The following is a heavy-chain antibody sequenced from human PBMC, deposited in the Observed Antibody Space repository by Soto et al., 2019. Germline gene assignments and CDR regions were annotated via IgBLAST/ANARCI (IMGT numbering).Heavy chain of an antibody. J-gene: IGHJ4*02. D-gene: IGHD6-13*01. CDR3: ARLIAAAGGNRAY. CDR1: GGSISTSSYY. CDR2: IYYSGRT. V-gene: IGHV4-39*01. Sequence: QLQLQESGPGLVKPSETLSLTCTVSGGSISTSSYYWGWIRQPPGKGLEWIGSIYYSGRTYYNPSLTSRVSISAATSKNQFSLKLSSVTAADPAVYYCARLIAAAGGNRAYWGQGTLVTVSS.